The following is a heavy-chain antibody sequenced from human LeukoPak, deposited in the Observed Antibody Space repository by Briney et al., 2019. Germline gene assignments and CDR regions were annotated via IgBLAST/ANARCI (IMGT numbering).Heavy chain of an antibody. V-gene: IGHV3-43D*03. CDR1: GFTFDDYA. CDR2: ISWDGGST. J-gene: IGHJ4*02. CDR3: AKGDDYSNSGGSHY. Sequence: SGGSLRLSXAASGFTFDDYAMHWVRQAPGKGLEWVSLISWDGGSTYYADSVKGRFTISRDNSKNSLYLQMNSLRAEDTALYYCAKGDDYSNSGGSHYWGQGTLVTVSS. D-gene: IGHD4-11*01.